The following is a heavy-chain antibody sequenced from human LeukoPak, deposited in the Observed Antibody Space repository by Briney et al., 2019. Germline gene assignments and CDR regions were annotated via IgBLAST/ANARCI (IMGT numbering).Heavy chain of an antibody. V-gene: IGHV4-59*01. CDR2: MFYSGGA. CDR3: ARDGYWGQQRGGLFYYGMDV. CDR1: GDSMSSYY. Sequence: SETLSLTCTVSGDSMSSYYWTWIRQSPGRGLEWIGHMFYSGGAEYNPSLGSRVTISVDTSKKQFSLKLTSVTAADTAVYYCARDGYWGQQRGGLFYYGMDVWGQGTTVIASS. D-gene: IGHD6-13*01. J-gene: IGHJ6*02.